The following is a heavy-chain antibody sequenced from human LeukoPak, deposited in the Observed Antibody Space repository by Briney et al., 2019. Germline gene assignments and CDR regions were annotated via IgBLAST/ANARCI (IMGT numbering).Heavy chain of an antibody. D-gene: IGHD3-3*01. CDR1: GFTFDDYA. CDR3: AREAPYYDFWSGYLTGYYYYMDV. CDR2: INSDGITT. J-gene: IGHJ6*03. Sequence: GGSLRLSCAASGFTFDDYAMHWVRQAPGKGLVWVSRINSDGITTTYADSVKGRFTISRDNAKNTLYLQMNSLRAEDTAVYYCAREAPYYDFWSGYLTGYYYYMDVWGKGTTVTVSS. V-gene: IGHV3-74*01.